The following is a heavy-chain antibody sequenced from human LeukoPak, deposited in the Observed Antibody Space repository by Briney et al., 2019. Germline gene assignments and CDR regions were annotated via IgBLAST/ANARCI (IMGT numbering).Heavy chain of an antibody. V-gene: IGHV1-18*04. J-gene: IGHJ4*02. CDR2: ISAYNGNT. Sequence: ASVKVSCKASGYTFTGYYMHWVRQAPGQGLEWMGWISAYNGNTNYAQKFQGRVTMTTDTSTSTAYLEVRSLRSGDTAVYYCARDVSYYGSGTYGDYWGQGTLVTVSP. D-gene: IGHD3-10*01. CDR3: ARDVSYYGSGTYGDY. CDR1: GYTFTGYY.